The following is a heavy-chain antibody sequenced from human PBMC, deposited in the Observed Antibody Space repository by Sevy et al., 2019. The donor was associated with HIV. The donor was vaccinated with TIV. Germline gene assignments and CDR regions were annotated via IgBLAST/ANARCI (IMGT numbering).Heavy chain of an antibody. D-gene: IGHD3-22*01. V-gene: IGHV3-23*01. Sequence: GGSLRLSCAASGFTFSSYAMSWVRQAPVKGLEWVSAISGSGGSTYYADSVKGRFTISRDNSKNTLYLQMNSLRAEDTAVYYCAKDPRYYDSSGYYSWFDPWGQGTLVTVSS. CDR1: GFTFSSYA. J-gene: IGHJ5*02. CDR2: ISGSGGST. CDR3: AKDPRYYDSSGYYSWFDP.